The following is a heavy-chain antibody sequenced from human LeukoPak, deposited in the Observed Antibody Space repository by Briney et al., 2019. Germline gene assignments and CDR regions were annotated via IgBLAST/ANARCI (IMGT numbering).Heavy chain of an antibody. CDR3: ARDAGSQGAARPVGFDWFDP. J-gene: IGHJ5*02. V-gene: IGHV1-69*05. Sequence: ASVKVSCKATRGTFSSYAISWVRQAPGQGLEWMGGIIPIFGTANYAQKFQGRVTITTDESTSTAYMELRSLRSEDTAVYYCARDAGSQGAARPVGFDWFDPWGQGTLVTVSS. CDR2: IIPIFGTA. CDR1: RGTFSSYA. D-gene: IGHD6-6*01.